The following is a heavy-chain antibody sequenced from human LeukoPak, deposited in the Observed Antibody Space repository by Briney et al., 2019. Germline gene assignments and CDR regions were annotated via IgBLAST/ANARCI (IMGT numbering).Heavy chain of an antibody. CDR1: GYTLSSFG. CDR2: ITYYQGNT. J-gene: IGHJ4*02. CDR3: AKQLCSSSGCHGVLPGAEGY. Sequence: ASVKVSCKASGYTLSSFGLSWVRQAPGQGLEWMGWITYYQGNTNAAERFRGRLTMTSDTSTNTAYMELRGLTSDDTATYYCAKQLCSSSGCHGVLPGAEGYWGQGTLVTVSS. D-gene: IGHD2-8*01. V-gene: IGHV1-18*01.